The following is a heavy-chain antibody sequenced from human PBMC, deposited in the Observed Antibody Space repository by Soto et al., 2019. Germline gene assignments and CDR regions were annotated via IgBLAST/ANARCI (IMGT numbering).Heavy chain of an antibody. CDR1: GTIFSSYT. CDR3: ARGFGGRMDD. Sequence: QVQLVQSGAEVKKPGSSVRVSCKASGTIFSSYTISWVRQAPGQGLEWMGRIIPILGETNSAQKFQGRVTLTADKSTNTAYMQLNSLRLEDMAVYYCARGFGGRMDDWGQGTTVTVSS. CDR2: IIPILGET. V-gene: IGHV1-69*08. D-gene: IGHD3-16*01. J-gene: IGHJ6*02.